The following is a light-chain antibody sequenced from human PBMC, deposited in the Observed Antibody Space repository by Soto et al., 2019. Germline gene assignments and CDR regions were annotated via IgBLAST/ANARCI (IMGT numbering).Light chain of an antibody. Sequence: QSAMTQPAFVSGSPGQSITISCTGTSSDVGGYNYVSWYQQHPDKAPKLMIYEVSNRPSGVSNRFSGSKSGHTASLTISGLQSEDEADYFCTSYTSYSTLDVFGTGTKVTVL. CDR1: SSDVGGYNY. V-gene: IGLV2-14*01. CDR3: TSYTSYSTLDV. J-gene: IGLJ1*01. CDR2: EVS.